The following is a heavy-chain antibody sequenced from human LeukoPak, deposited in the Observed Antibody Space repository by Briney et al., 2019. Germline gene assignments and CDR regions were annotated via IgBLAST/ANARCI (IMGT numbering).Heavy chain of an antibody. CDR3: ARGGDFWSGYPFDH. J-gene: IGHJ4*02. Sequence: PSETLSLTCGVSGMSLSDYYWTWIRQSPGKGLEWIGEINHRGSTDYNPSLKSRVTISIDTSKDQFSLKLSSVTAADTAVYYCARGGDFWSGYPFDHWGQGTLVTVSS. V-gene: IGHV4-34*01. CDR1: GMSLSDYY. D-gene: IGHD3-3*01. CDR2: INHRGST.